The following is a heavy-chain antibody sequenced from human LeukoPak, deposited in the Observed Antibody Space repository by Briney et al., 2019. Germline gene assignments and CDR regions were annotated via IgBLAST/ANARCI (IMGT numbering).Heavy chain of an antibody. D-gene: IGHD3-22*01. CDR3: ARHEYYYDNQGAFDI. Sequence: KTSETLSLTCTVSGGSISSNGYYWGWIRQSPGEGLEWIGNIYHSGITYYNASLKSRVTISVDTSKNQFSLKLSSVTAADTAVYYCARHEYYYDNQGAFDIWGQGTMVTVSS. V-gene: IGHV4-39*07. CDR1: GGSISSNGYY. J-gene: IGHJ3*02. CDR2: IYHSGIT.